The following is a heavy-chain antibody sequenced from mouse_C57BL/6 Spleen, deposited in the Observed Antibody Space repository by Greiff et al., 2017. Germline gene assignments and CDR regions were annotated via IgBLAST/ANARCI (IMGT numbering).Heavy chain of an antibody. Sequence: VQLQQPGAELVRPGTSVKLSCKASGYTFTSYWMHWVKQRPGQGLEWIGVIDPSDSYTNYNQKFKGKATLTVDTSSSTAYMQLSSLTSEDSAVYYCARSTMVTVFDYWGQGTTLTVSS. D-gene: IGHD2-2*01. CDR1: GYTFTSYW. CDR2: IDPSDSYT. CDR3: ARSTMVTVFDY. V-gene: IGHV1-59*01. J-gene: IGHJ2*01.